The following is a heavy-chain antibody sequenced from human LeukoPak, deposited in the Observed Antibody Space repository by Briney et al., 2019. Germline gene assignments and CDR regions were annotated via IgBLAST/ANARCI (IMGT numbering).Heavy chain of an antibody. J-gene: IGHJ4*02. Sequence: PSETLSLTCAVYGGSFSGYYWSWIRQPPGKGLEWIAFISYDGNKKYYGDSVKGRFTISRDSSKNILYLQMNSLTTEDTAVYYCAKDRGSGTYYLIPDYWGQRTWSSSHQ. D-gene: IGHD3-10*01. CDR3: AKDRGSGTYYLIPDY. CDR1: GGSFSGYY. CDR2: ISYDGNKK. V-gene: IGHV3-30*02.